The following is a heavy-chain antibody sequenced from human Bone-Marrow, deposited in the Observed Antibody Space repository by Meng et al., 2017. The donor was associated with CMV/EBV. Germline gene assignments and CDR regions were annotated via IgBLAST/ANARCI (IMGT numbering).Heavy chain of an antibody. V-gene: IGHV1-2*02. CDR1: GYTFTGYY. J-gene: IGHJ4*02. Sequence: ASVKVSCKASGYTFTGYYMHCVRQAPGQGLEWMGWINPNSGGTNYAQKFQGRVTMTRDTSISTAYMELSRLRSDDTAVYYCALLSGGHIVVVIGYWGQGTLVTVSS. D-gene: IGHD2-21*01. CDR3: ALLSGGHIVVVIGY. CDR2: INPNSGGT.